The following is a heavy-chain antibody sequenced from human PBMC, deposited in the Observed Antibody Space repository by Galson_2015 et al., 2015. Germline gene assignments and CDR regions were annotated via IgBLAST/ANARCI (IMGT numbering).Heavy chain of an antibody. CDR2: IWFDGSNK. CDR3: ARDPGYCSGGRCYSVSFDY. CDR1: GFTSSSYG. V-gene: IGHV3-33*01. J-gene: IGHJ4*02. Sequence: SLRLSCAASGFTSSSYGMHWVRQAPGKGLEWVAVIWFDGSNKYYADSVKGRFTISRDNSKNTLYLQMNSLRAEDTAVYYCARDPGYCSGGRCYSVSFDYWGQGTLVTVSS. D-gene: IGHD2-15*01.